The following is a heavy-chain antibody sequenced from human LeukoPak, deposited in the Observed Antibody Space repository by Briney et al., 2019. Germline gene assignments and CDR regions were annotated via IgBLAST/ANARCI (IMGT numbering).Heavy chain of an antibody. V-gene: IGHV3-30*18. CDR1: GFTFSSYG. CDR2: ISYDGSNK. CDR3: AKGSQNSSSWYYPPYYYCYYMDV. J-gene: IGHJ6*03. D-gene: IGHD6-13*01. Sequence: GGSLRLSCAASGFTFSSYGMHWVRQAPGKGLEWVAVISYDGSNKYYADSVKGRFTISRDNSKNTLYLQMNSLRAEDTAVYYCAKGSQNSSSWYYPPYYYCYYMDVWGKGTTVTVSS.